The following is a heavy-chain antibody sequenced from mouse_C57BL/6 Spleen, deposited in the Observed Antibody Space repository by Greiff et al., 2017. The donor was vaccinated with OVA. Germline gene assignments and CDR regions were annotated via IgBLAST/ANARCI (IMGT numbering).Heavy chain of an antibody. D-gene: IGHD1-1*01. CDR3: AGGYYGSSLWFAY. CDR2: IYPGDGDT. CDR1: GYAFSSSW. V-gene: IGHV1-82*01. J-gene: IGHJ3*01. Sequence: QVQLQQSGPELVKPGASVKISCKASGYAFSSSWMNWVKQRPGKGLEWIGRIYPGDGDTNYNGKFKGKATLTADKSSSTAYMQLSSLTSEDSAVYFCAGGYYGSSLWFAYWGQGTLVTVSA.